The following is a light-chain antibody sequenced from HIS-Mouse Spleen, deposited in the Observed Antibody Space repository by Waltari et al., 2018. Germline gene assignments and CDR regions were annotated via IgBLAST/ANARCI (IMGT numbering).Light chain of an antibody. J-gene: IGLJ2*01. CDR2: EDS. CDR1: ALPNKS. V-gene: IGLV3-10*01. CDR3: YSTDSSGNHRV. Sequence: SYELTQPPSVSVSPGQTARITCSGAALPNKSAYWYQQKSGQAPVLVIYEDSKRPSGIPERFSGSSSGTMATLTISGAQVEDEADYYCYSTDSSGNHRVFGGGTKLTVL.